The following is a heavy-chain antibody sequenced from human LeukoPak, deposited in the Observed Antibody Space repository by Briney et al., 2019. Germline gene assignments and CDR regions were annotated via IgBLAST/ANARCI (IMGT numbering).Heavy chain of an antibody. Sequence: SGTLSLTCTVSGGSISSYYWSWIRQPPGKGLEWIGYIFYSGSTNYNPSLKSRVTISVDTSKNQFSLKLSSVTAADTAVYYCARDQPDYSGSGSSNAFDIWGQGTMVTVSS. J-gene: IGHJ3*02. CDR1: GGSISSYY. CDR2: IFYSGST. D-gene: IGHD3-10*01. V-gene: IGHV4-59*01. CDR3: ARDQPDYSGSGSSNAFDI.